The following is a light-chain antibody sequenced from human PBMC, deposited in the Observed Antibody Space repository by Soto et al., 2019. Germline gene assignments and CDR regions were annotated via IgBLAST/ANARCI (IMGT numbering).Light chain of an antibody. CDR1: QSIGSW. J-gene: IGKJ1*01. CDR2: KAS. V-gene: IGKV1-5*03. Sequence: DIQMTQSPSTLSASVGERVTITCRASQSIGSWLAWYHQKPGKAPNLLIYKASSLESGVPSRFSGSGSGTEFTLTISSLQPDDFATYYCQQYNSYPWTFGQGTKVDIK. CDR3: QQYNSYPWT.